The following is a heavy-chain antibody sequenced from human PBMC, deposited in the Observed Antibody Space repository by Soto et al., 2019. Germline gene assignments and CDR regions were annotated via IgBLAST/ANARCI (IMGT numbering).Heavy chain of an antibody. CDR2: IYHSGST. V-gene: IGHV4-4*02. CDR1: GGSISSSNW. Sequence: QVQLQESGPGLVKPSGTLSLTCAVSGGSISSSNWWSWVRQPPGKGLEWIGEIYHSGSTNYNPSLKSRVTISVDKSKNQFSLKLSSVTAADTAVYYCARVSRPARSPGTLVIMDYWGQGTLVTVSS. D-gene: IGHD1-26*01. CDR3: ARVSRPARSPGTLVIMDY. J-gene: IGHJ4*02.